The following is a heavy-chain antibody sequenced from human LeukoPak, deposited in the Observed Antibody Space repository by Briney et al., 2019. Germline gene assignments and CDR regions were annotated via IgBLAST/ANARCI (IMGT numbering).Heavy chain of an antibody. CDR1: GFTFSSYG. CDR2: IWYDGSNK. CDR3: ARDTNYLSGGVLGY. D-gene: IGHD5-24*01. Sequence: PGGSLRLSCAASGFTFSSYGMHWVRQAPGKGLEWVAVIWYDGSNKYYADSVKGRFTISRDNSKNTLYLQMNSLRAEDTAVCYCARDTNYLSGGVLGYWGQGTLVTVSS. J-gene: IGHJ4*02. V-gene: IGHV3-33*01.